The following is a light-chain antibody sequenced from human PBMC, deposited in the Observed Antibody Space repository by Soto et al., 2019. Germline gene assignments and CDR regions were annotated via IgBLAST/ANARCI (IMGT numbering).Light chain of an antibody. Sequence: QSVLTQPASVSGSPGQSITISCTGTSSDVGGYNYVSWYQQHPGKAPKLMIYEVNKRPSGVPDRFSGSKSGNTASLTVSGLQAEDEADYYCSSFAVSNSFVFGTGTKVTV. CDR1: SSDVGGYNY. CDR2: EVN. V-gene: IGLV2-8*01. J-gene: IGLJ1*01. CDR3: SSFAVSNSFV.